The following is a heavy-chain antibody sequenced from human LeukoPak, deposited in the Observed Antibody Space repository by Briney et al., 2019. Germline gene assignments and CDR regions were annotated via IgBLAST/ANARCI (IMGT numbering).Heavy chain of an antibody. D-gene: IGHD3-22*01. Sequence: PSETLSLTCTVPGDSINSLDLWSWVRQPPGKGLEWIGEMYLSGTTHSSPSVKSRVTISIDKSKNQFFLNLSSVTAADTAVYYCAGLVGRYSSGLYYYYFDYWGQGTPVTVSS. CDR2: MYLSGTT. CDR1: GDSINSLDL. V-gene: IGHV4-4*02. CDR3: AGLVGRYSSGLYYYYFDY. J-gene: IGHJ4*02.